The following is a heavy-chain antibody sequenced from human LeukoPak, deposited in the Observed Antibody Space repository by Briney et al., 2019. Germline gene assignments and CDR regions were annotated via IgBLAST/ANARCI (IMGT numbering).Heavy chain of an antibody. Sequence: SETLSLTCTVSGGSTSNYFCTWLRQSAGKGLEWIGRIHTSGSTNYNPSLKSRVSMSVDTSKNQFSVKLSSVTAADTAVYYCARDPEGHGYYFDYWGQGALVTVSS. D-gene: IGHD3-3*01. V-gene: IGHV4-4*07. CDR3: ARDPEGHGYYFDY. CDR1: GGSTSNYF. J-gene: IGHJ4*02. CDR2: IHTSGST.